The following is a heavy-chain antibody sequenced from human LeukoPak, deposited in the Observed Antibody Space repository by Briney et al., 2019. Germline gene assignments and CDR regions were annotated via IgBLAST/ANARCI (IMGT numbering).Heavy chain of an antibody. Sequence: KSGGSLRLSCAASGFTFSSSWMHWVRQAPGKGLVWVSRINPDGSITSHADPVKGRFTISRDNAKNTVYLQMNSLRAEDTAVYYCARGVGGDRDYWGQGTLVTVSS. D-gene: IGHD2-21*02. CDR1: GFTFSSSW. CDR2: INPDGSIT. CDR3: ARGVGGDRDY. J-gene: IGHJ4*02. V-gene: IGHV3-74*01.